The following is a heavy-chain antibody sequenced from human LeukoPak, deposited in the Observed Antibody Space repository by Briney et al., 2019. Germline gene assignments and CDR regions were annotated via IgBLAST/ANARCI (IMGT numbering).Heavy chain of an antibody. CDR1: GGSISSSSYY. Sequence: SETLSLTCTVSGGSISSSSYYWGWIRQPPGKGLEWIGSIYYSGSTYYNPSLKSRVTISVDTSKNQFSLKLSSVTAADTAVYYCARVIDSSGWYLPRSYYMDVWGKGTTVTVSS. J-gene: IGHJ6*03. CDR2: IYYSGST. D-gene: IGHD6-19*01. V-gene: IGHV4-39*01. CDR3: ARVIDSSGWYLPRSYYMDV.